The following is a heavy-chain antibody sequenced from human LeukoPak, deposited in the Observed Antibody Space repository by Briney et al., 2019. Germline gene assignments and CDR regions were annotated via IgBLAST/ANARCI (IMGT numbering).Heavy chain of an antibody. CDR3: ARGSDGSENSYSNWFDP. CDR1: GGTFSGYF. D-gene: IGHD3-10*01. J-gene: IGHJ5*02. Sequence: SETLSLTCAVYGGTFSGYFWSWVRQPPGKGLEWIGEINHSGSPNYNPSLKSRVTISVDTSKNQFSLKLNSVTAADTAVYYCARGSDGSENSYSNWFDPWGQGTLVTVSS. V-gene: IGHV4-34*01. CDR2: INHSGSP.